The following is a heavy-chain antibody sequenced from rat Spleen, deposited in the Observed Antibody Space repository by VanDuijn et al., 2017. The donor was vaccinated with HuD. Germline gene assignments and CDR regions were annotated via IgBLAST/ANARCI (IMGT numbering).Heavy chain of an antibody. CDR1: GFTFSNAA. D-gene: IGHD1-4*01. CDR2: IRTKPNNYAT. J-gene: IGHJ4*01. V-gene: IGHV10-5*01. Sequence: VQVVESGGGLVQPKESLKISCAASGFTFSNAAMYWVRQAPGKGLEWVARIRTKPNNYATYYADSVKGRFTISRDDSKSMVYLQMDNLKTEDTAMYYCTAGYPGRGYVMDAWGQGASVTVSS. CDR3: TAGYPGRGYVMDA.